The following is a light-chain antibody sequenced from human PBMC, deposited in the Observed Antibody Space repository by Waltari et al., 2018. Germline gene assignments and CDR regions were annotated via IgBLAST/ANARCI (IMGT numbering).Light chain of an antibody. Sequence: DIVMTQSPDSLAVSLGERATINFKSSQSGLYSSNNKNYLAWYQQKPGQPPKLLIYWASTRESGVPDRFSGSGSGTDFTLTISSLQAEDVAVYYCQQYYSTPWTFGQGTKVEIK. CDR1: QSGLYSSNNKNY. J-gene: IGKJ1*01. V-gene: IGKV4-1*01. CDR2: WAS. CDR3: QQYYSTPWT.